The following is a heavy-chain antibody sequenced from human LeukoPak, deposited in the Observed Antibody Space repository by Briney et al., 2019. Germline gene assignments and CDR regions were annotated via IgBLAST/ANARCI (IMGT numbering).Heavy chain of an antibody. D-gene: IGHD2-2*02. CDR2: INHSGST. CDR1: GGSFSGYY. Sequence: SETLSLTCAVYGGSFSGYYWSWIRQPPGKGLEWIGEINHSGSTNYNPSLKSRVTISVDTSKNLFSLKLSSVTAADTAVYYCARGQRRYCSSTSCYTFDYWGQGTLVTVSS. V-gene: IGHV4-34*01. J-gene: IGHJ4*02. CDR3: ARGQRRYCSSTSCYTFDY.